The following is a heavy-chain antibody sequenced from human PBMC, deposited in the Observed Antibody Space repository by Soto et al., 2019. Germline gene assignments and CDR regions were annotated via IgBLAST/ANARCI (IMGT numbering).Heavy chain of an antibody. CDR2: VSGSGDST. V-gene: IGHV3-23*01. CDR3: AKDHLPAGLYPEDY. CDR1: GFTFSNYV. D-gene: IGHD2-2*01. Sequence: GGSLRLSCAASGFTFSNYVMNWVRQAPGKGLEWVSAVSGSGDSTYYVDSVKGRFTISRDNSKNTLYLQMSSLRAEDTAVYYCAKDHLPAGLYPEDYWGQGTLVTVSS. J-gene: IGHJ4*02.